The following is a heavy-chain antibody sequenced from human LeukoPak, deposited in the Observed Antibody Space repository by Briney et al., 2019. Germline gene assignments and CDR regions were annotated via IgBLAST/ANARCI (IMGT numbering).Heavy chain of an antibody. CDR3: ARVGAYCSGDNCFDY. D-gene: IGHD2-21*01. V-gene: IGHV1-18*01. CDR1: GYTFTSYG. CDR2: ISAYNGNT. Sequence: ASVKVSCKASGYTFTSYGTSWVRQALGQGLEWMGWISAYNGNTNYAQQLQGRVTMTTDTSTSTAYMELRSLRSDDTAVFYCARVGAYCSGDNCFDYWGQGTLVTVSS. J-gene: IGHJ4*02.